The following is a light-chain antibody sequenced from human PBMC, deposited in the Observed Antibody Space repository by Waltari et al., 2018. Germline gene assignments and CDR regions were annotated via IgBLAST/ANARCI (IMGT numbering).Light chain of an antibody. J-gene: IGKJ5*01. CDR1: RRVSSY. CDR2: DAS. V-gene: IGKV3-11*01. Sequence: EVLLTQSQAPLPLSPGERPTLSCRASRRVSSYLAWYQQKPGQAPRLLIYDASNRATGIPARFSGSGSGTDFTLTISTLEPEDFAVYYCQQRSNWPPITFGQGTRLEIK. CDR3: QQRSNWPPIT.